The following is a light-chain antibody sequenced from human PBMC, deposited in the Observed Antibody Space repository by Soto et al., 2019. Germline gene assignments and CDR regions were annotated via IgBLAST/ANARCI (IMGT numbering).Light chain of an antibody. Sequence: EIVMTQSPDTLSVSPGERATLSCRASQSVSSNVAWYQQKPGQAPRLLIYGASTRANGIPARFSGSGSGTEFTLTISSLQSEDFAVYYCQQYNNWPPWLTFGGGTKVEIK. V-gene: IGKV3-15*01. CDR3: QQYNNWPPWLT. J-gene: IGKJ4*01. CDR2: GAS. CDR1: QSVSSN.